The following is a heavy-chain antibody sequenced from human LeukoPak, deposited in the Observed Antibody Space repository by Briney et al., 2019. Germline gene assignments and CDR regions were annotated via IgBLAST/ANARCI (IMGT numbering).Heavy chain of an antibody. CDR2: IYYSGST. J-gene: IGHJ5*02. CDR1: GGSISSYY. CDR3: ARAFRMYALHNWFNP. V-gene: IGHV4-59*01. D-gene: IGHD2-8*01. Sequence: SETLSLTCTVSGGSISSYYWSWIRQPPGKGLEWIGYIYYSGSTNYNPSLRSRVTISVDTSKNQFALKLSSVTAADTAVYYCARAFRMYALHNWFNPWGQGTLVTVSS.